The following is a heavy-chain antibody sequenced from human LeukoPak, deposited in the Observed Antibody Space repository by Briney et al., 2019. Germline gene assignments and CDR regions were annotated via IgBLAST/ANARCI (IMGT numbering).Heavy chain of an antibody. Sequence: GSLRLSCAASRFTFSNYWMHWVRQAPGKGLEWVAVISYDGSNKYYADSVKGRFTISRDNSKNTLYLQMNSLRAEDTAVYYCASLGLSSGWYAGPVFDYWGQGTLVTVSS. CDR1: RFTFSNYW. CDR3: ASLGLSSGWYAGPVFDY. CDR2: ISYDGSNK. V-gene: IGHV3-30-3*01. D-gene: IGHD6-19*01. J-gene: IGHJ4*02.